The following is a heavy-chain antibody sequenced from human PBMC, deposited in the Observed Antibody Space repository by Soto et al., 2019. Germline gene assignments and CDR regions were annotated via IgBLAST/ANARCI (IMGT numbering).Heavy chain of an antibody. V-gene: IGHV1-8*01. Sequence: QVQLVQSGAEVKKPGASVKVSCKASGYTFTSYDINWVRQATGQGLEWMGGMNPNSANTGYAQNFQGRVTMTRDTSMNTAYMELSSLRSEDTAVYYCAREVVRGMDVWGQGTTVTVSS. CDR1: GYTFTSYD. J-gene: IGHJ6*02. CDR2: MNPNSANT. CDR3: AREVVRGMDV. D-gene: IGHD2-15*01.